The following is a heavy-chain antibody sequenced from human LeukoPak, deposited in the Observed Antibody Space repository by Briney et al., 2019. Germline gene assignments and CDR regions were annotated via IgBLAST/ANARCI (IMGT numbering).Heavy chain of an antibody. CDR1: GYTFTSYA. CDR2: INTNTGNP. CDR3: ARDRSPAGSYYYYGMDV. Sequence: GASVKVSCKASGYTFTSYAMNWVRQAPGQGLEWMGWINTNTGNPTYAQGFTGRFVFSLDTSVSTAYLQISSLKAEDTAVYYCARDRSPAGSYYYYGMDVWGQGTTVTVSS. J-gene: IGHJ6*02. V-gene: IGHV7-4-1*02. D-gene: IGHD5-12*01.